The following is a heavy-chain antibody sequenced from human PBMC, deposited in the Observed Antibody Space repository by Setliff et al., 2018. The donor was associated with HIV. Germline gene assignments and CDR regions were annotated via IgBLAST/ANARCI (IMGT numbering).Heavy chain of an antibody. J-gene: IGHJ4*02. D-gene: IGHD3-10*01. CDR3: AREAYFFASGTNYFDS. CDR2: IHYSGCT. CDR1: GGSLSSHY. Sequence: SETLSLTCTVSGGSLSSHYCSWIRQPPGKGLEWIGSIHYSGCTNYNPSLKSRVTISVDTSKNQFSLKLSSVTAADTALYFCAREAYFFASGTNYFDSWGQGTLGTVSS. V-gene: IGHV4-59*11.